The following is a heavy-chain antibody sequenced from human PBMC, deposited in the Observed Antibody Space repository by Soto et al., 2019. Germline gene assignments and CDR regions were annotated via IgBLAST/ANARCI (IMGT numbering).Heavy chain of an antibody. CDR3: AYDLAY. J-gene: IGHJ4*02. V-gene: IGHV3-74*01. CDR2: INSDGSTT. Sequence: GGSLSLSYAASGFSFGAYWMHWVRQAPGKGLVWVSRINSDGSTTNYADSVKGRFTISRDNAKNTLYLQMNSLRADDTAVYYCAYDLAYWGQGTLVTVSS. CDR1: GFSFGAYW.